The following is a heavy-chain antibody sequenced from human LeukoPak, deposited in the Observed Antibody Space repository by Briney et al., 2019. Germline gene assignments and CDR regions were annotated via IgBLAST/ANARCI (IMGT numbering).Heavy chain of an antibody. CDR3: ARVPLADYGDYWGYNWFDP. D-gene: IGHD4-17*01. Sequence: PGGSLRLSCAASGFTFSSYWMHWVRQAPGKGLEWVANIKQDGSEKYYVDSVKGRFTISRDNAKNSLYLQMNSLRAEDTAVYYCARVPLADYGDYWGYNWFDPWGQGTLVTVSS. CDR2: IKQDGSEK. CDR1: GFTFSSYW. V-gene: IGHV3-7*01. J-gene: IGHJ5*02.